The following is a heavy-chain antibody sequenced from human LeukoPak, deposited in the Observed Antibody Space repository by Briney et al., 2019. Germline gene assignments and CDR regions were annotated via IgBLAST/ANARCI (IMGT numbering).Heavy chain of an antibody. CDR3: ARDLPPTSGSYFVNYYYYYGMDV. Sequence: ASVKVSCKASGYTFTSYGISWVRQAPGQGLEWMGWISAYNGNTNYAQKLQGRVTMTTDTSTSTAYMELRSLRSDDTAVYYCARDLPPTSGSYFVNYYYYYGMDVWGQGTTVTVSS. J-gene: IGHJ6*02. D-gene: IGHD1-26*01. V-gene: IGHV1-18*01. CDR1: GYTFTSYG. CDR2: ISAYNGNT.